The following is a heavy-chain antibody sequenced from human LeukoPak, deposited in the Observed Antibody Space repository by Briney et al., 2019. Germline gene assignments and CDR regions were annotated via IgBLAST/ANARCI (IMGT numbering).Heavy chain of an antibody. V-gene: IGHV3-30*04. CDR2: ISYDGSNK. D-gene: IGHD3-3*01. J-gene: IGHJ5*02. Sequence: PGGSLRLSCAASGFTFSSYARHWVRQVPGKGLEWVAVISYDGSNKYYADSVKGRFTISRDNSKNTLYLQMNSLRAEDTAVYYCARAIITIFGPWFDPWGQGTLVTVSS. CDR1: GFTFSSYA. CDR3: ARAIITIFGPWFDP.